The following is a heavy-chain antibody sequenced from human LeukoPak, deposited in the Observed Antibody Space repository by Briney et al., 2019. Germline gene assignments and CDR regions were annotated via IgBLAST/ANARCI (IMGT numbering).Heavy chain of an antibody. CDR2: IYYSGST. CDR1: GGSISSYY. J-gene: IGHJ4*02. Sequence: PSETLSLTCTVSGGSISSYYWSWIRQPPGKGLEWIGYIYYSGSTNYNPSLKSRVTISVDTPKNQFSLKLSSVTAADTAVYYCARAPAAAGTHFDYWGQGTLVTVSS. V-gene: IGHV4-59*01. D-gene: IGHD6-13*01. CDR3: ARAPAAAGTHFDY.